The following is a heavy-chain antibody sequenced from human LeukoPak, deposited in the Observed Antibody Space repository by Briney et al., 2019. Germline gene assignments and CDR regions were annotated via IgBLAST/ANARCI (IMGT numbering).Heavy chain of an antibody. V-gene: IGHV3-21*04. CDR2: ITSSSTYI. D-gene: IGHD3-10*01. CDR1: GFTFSSYS. J-gene: IGHJ4*02. CDR3: AKARSGSGSYGKYYFDY. Sequence: GGSLRLSCAASGFTFSSYSMNWGRQAPGKGLEWVSSITSSSTYIYYADSVEGRFTISRDNSKNTLYLQMYSLRAEDTAIYYCAKARSGSGSYGKYYFDYWGQGTLVTVSS.